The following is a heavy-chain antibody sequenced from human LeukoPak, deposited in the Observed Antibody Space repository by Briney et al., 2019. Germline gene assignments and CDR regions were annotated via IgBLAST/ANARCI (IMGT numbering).Heavy chain of an antibody. D-gene: IGHD3-9*01. CDR3: ARNFDMKGFDP. V-gene: IGHV1-2*02. Sequence: ASVKVSCKASGYTFTGYYMNWVRQAPGQGLEWMGWINSDSGFTKYAQKLQGRVTMTRDTSITTVYMDLTRLTSDDTAVYYCARNFDMKGFDPWGQGTLVTVSS. CDR1: GYTFTGYY. CDR2: INSDSGFT. J-gene: IGHJ5*02.